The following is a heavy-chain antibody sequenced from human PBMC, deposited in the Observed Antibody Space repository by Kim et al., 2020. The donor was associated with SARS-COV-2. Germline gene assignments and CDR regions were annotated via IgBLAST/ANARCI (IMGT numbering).Heavy chain of an antibody. V-gene: IGHV1-3*01. J-gene: IGHJ6*02. CDR3: ARGYGDYGSGLLDV. Sequence: SPRFQGRVTITRDTSASTAYMELSSLRSEDTAVYYCARGYGDYGSGLLDVWGQGTTVTVSS. D-gene: IGHD4-17*01.